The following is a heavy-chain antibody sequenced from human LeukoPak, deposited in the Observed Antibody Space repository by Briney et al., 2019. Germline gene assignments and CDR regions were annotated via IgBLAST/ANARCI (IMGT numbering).Heavy chain of an antibody. CDR2: INPSGGS. Sequence: ASVKVSCKASGYTFTSNYMLWVRQAPGQGLEWMGIINPSGGSQGRVTMTRDTSTSTVYMKLSSLRSEDTAVYYCARGYYYDSSGYYYPFDYWGQGTLVTVSS. CDR1: GYTFTSNY. CDR3: ARGYYYDSSGYYYPFDY. V-gene: IGHV1-46*01. J-gene: IGHJ4*02. D-gene: IGHD3-22*01.